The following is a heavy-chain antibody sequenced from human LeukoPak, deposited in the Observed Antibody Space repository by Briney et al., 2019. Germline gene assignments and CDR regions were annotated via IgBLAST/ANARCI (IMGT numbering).Heavy chain of an antibody. Sequence: GRSLRLSCAASRYTFSNYAMHWVRQAPGKGLKWVALISYDGSNKYYADSVKGRFTISRDNSKNTLYLQMNSLRAEDTAVYYCLVILTEPTSPSPDGLDIWGQGTMVTVSS. J-gene: IGHJ3*02. D-gene: IGHD2-15*01. V-gene: IGHV3-30-3*01. CDR3: LVILTEPTSPSPDGLDI. CDR2: ISYDGSNK. CDR1: RYTFSNYA.